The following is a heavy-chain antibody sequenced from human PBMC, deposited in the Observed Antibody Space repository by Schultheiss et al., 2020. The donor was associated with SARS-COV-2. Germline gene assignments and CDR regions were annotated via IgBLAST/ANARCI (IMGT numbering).Heavy chain of an antibody. D-gene: IGHD2-15*01. J-gene: IGHJ4*02. Sequence: ASVKVSCKASGYTFTDYHIQWVRQAPGQGLEWMGRVNPNSGTTNYAQKFQGRVTMTRDTSTSTVYMELSSLRSEDTAVYYCATALRSGGSCYDHWGQGTLVTVSS. CDR3: ATALRSGGSCYDH. V-gene: IGHV1-2*06. CDR2: VNPNSGTT. CDR1: GYTFTDYH.